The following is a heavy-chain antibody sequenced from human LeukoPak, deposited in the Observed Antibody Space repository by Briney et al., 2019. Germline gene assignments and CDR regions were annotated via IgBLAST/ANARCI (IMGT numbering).Heavy chain of an antibody. D-gene: IGHD1-26*01. J-gene: IGHJ4*02. V-gene: IGHV4-59*01. CDR2: IYYSGST. Sequence: SETLSLTCTVSGGSISSYYWSWIRQPPGKGLEWIGYIYYSGSTNYNPSLKSRVTISVDTSKNQFSLKLSSVTAADTAVYYCARDGSYPPRFDYWGQGTLATVSS. CDR1: GGSISSYY. CDR3: ARDGSYPPRFDY.